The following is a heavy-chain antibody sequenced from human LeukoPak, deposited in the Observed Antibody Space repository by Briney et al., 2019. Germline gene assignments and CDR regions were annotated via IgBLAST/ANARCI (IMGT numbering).Heavy chain of an antibody. D-gene: IGHD3-10*01. CDR3: ARDRSGSDAFDI. Sequence: SETPSLTCTVSGGSISSGDYYWSWIRQPPGKGPEWIGYIHYSGSTYYNPSLKSRVTISVDTSKNQFSLKLSSVTAADTAVYYCARDRSGSDAFDIWGQGTMVTVSS. CDR1: GGSISSGDYY. J-gene: IGHJ3*02. V-gene: IGHV4-30-4*01. CDR2: IHYSGST.